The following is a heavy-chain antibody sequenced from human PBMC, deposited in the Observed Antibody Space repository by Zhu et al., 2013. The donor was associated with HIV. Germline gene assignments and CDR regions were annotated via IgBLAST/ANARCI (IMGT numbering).Heavy chain of an antibody. V-gene: IGHV1-3*01. CDR3: VREITRGMTHAFDI. Sequence: QVQLVQSGAEVKKPGASVKVSCKASGYTFTSYAMHWVRQAPGQRLEWMGWINAGNGNTKYSQKLQGRVTITRDTSATTAYMELSSLRSEDTAVYYCVREITRGMTHAFDIWGQGTMVTVSS. CDR2: INAGNGNT. D-gene: IGHD3-10*01. J-gene: IGHJ3*02. CDR1: GYTFTSYA.